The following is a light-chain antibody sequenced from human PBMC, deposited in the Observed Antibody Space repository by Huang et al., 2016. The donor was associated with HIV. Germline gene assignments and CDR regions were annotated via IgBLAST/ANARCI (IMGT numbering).Light chain of an antibody. J-gene: IGKJ4*01. CDR1: QSVYIN. V-gene: IGKV3-15*01. Sequence: ETVMTQSPATLSVSPGERATLSCKASQSVYINLAWYQQKPGQAPRLLFYAAASRATGGPGRFSASGSGTEFTLTISSLQSEDFAVYYCQQFNNWPPSFGGGTTVEI. CDR2: AAA. CDR3: QQFNNWPPS.